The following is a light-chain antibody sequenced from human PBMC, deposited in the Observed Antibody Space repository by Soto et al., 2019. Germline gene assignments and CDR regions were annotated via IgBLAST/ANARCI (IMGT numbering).Light chain of an antibody. V-gene: IGKV3-20*01. CDR3: QQYGSSPPWT. CDR1: QSVTSAY. J-gene: IGKJ1*01. CDR2: GTS. Sequence: EIVLTQSPDTLSLSPGERATLSCRASQSVTSAYLAWYQQKPGQAPRLLMFGTSTRATDTPDRFSGGGSGTDFTLTISRLEPEDFAVYYCQQYGSSPPWTFGQGTKVEIK.